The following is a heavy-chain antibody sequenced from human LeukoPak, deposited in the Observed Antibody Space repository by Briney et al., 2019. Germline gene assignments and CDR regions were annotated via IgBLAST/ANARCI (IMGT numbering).Heavy chain of an antibody. CDR1: GYSFTSYW. CDR2: IYPGDSDT. J-gene: IGHJ4*02. D-gene: IGHD5-24*01. CDR3: ARTSRDGYNYGGAYYFDY. V-gene: IGHV5-51*01. Sequence: GESLKISCKGSGYSFTSYWIGWVRQMPGKGLEWMGIIYPGDSDTRYSPSFQGQVTISADKSISTAYLQWSSLKASDTAMYYCARTSRDGYNYGGAYYFDYWGQGTLVTVSS.